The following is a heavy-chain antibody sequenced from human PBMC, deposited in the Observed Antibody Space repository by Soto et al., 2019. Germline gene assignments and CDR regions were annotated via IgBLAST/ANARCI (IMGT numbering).Heavy chain of an antibody. V-gene: IGHV1-3*01. D-gene: IGHD6-19*01. CDR2: INAGNGNT. CDR3: AKMYSSGWSPRNDH. Sequence: ASVKVSCKASGYTFTSYAMDWVRQAPGQRLEWMGWINAGNGNTKYSQKFQGRVTITRDTSASTAYMELNSLRTEDTAVYYCAKMYSSGWSPRNDHWGQGTLVTVSS. CDR1: GYTFTSYA. J-gene: IGHJ4*02.